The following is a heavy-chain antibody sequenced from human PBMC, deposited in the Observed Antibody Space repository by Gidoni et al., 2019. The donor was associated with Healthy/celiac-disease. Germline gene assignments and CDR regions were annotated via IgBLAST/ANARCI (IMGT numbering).Heavy chain of an antibody. J-gene: IGHJ5*02. V-gene: IGHV3-73*02. CDR2: IRSKANSYAT. CDR1: GFTFSGSA. CDR3: TRLREATITWVNWFDP. D-gene: IGHD5-12*01. Sequence: EVQLVESGGGLVQPGGSLKLSCAASGFTFSGSAMHWVRQASGKGLEWVGRIRSKANSYATAYAASVKGRFTISRDDSKNTAYLQMNSLKTEDTAVYYCTRLREATITWVNWFDPWGQGTLVTVSS.